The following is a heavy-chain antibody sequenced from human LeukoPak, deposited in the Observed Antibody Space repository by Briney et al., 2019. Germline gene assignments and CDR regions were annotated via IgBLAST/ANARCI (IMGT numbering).Heavy chain of an antibody. CDR1: GYTFTSYA. CDR3: AGEAGISFGWAFDI. CDR2: INAGNGNT. V-gene: IGHV1-3*01. Sequence: ASVKVSCKASGYTFTSYAMHWVRQAPGQRLEWMGWINAGNGNTKYSQKFQGRVTITRDTSASTAYMELSSLRSEDTAVYYCAGEAGISFGWAFDIWGQGTMVTVSS. D-gene: IGHD3-3*01. J-gene: IGHJ3*02.